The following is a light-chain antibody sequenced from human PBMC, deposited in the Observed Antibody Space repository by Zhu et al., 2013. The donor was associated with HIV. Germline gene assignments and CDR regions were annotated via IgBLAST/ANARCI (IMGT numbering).Light chain of an antibody. J-gene: IGKJ4*01. V-gene: IGKV3D-20*02. CDR1: QSVSSSY. CDR3: QQRSNWLLT. Sequence: EIVLTQSPGTLSLSPGERATLSCRASQSVSSSYLAWYQHKPGQAPRLVIYDASRRATGIPARFSGSGSGTDFTLTISRLEPEDSAIYYCQQRSNWLLTFGGGTRVEIK. CDR2: DAS.